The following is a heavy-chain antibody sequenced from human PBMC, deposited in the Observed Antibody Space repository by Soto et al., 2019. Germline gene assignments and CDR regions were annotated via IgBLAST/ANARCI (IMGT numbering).Heavy chain of an antibody. CDR3: ALTVRGYCSSTSCLLNWFDP. V-gene: IGHV3-30*03. CDR2: ISYDGSNK. D-gene: IGHD2-2*01. J-gene: IGHJ5*02. Sequence: PGGSLRLSCAASGFTFSSYGMHWVRQAPGKGLEWVAVISYDGSNKYYADSVKGRFTISRDNSKNTLYLQMNSLRAEDTAVYYCALTVRGYCSSTSCLLNWFDPWGQGTLVTVSS. CDR1: GFTFSSYG.